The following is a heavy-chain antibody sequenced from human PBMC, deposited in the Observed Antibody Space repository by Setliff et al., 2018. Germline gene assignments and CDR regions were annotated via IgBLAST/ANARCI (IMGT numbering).Heavy chain of an antibody. Sequence: GGSLRLSCAASGFSFSDLYMSWVRQVPGKGLEWLSKISGAGTTVYYADSVRGRFTISRDNAKNSLYLQMNSLRAEDSAVYYCARDGVFYAMDFWGQGATVTVSS. J-gene: IGHJ6*02. V-gene: IGHV3-11*04. CDR1: GFSFSDLY. CDR3: ARDGVFYAMDF. D-gene: IGHD3-10*01. CDR2: ISGAGTTV.